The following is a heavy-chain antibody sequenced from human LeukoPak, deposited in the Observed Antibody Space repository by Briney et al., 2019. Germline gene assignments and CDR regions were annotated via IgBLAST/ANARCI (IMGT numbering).Heavy chain of an antibody. CDR3: ARSSGYMSY. D-gene: IGHD3-22*01. V-gene: IGHV4-38-2*02. CDR1: HYSISSNYY. Sequence: SETLSLTCTVSHYSISSNYYWGWIRQPPGKGLEWIGSIYHSGSTYYNPSLKSRVTMSVDTSKNQFSLKLTSVTAADTAVYYCARSSGYMSYWGQGTLVTVSS. CDR2: IYHSGST. J-gene: IGHJ4*02.